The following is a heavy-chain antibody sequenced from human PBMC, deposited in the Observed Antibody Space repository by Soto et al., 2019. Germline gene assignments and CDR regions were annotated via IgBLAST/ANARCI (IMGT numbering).Heavy chain of an antibody. CDR1: GFTFSSYA. CDR3: ARDPELHYDFWSGSPGPDY. CDR2: ISYDGSNK. J-gene: IGHJ4*02. Sequence: PGGSLRLSCAASGFTFSSYAVHWVRQAPGKGLEWVAVISYDGSNKYYADSVKGRFTISRDNSKNTLYLQMNSLRAEDTAVYYCARDPELHYDFWSGSPGPDYWGQGTLVTVSS. V-gene: IGHV3-30-3*01. D-gene: IGHD3-3*01.